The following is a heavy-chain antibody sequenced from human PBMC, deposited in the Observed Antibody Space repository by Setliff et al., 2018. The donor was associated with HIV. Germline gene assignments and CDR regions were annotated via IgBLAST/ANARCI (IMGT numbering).Heavy chain of an antibody. CDR1: GDSVSSNSAT. V-gene: IGHV6-1*01. CDR2: TYYRSKWHN. Sequence: SQTLSLTCAITGDSVSSNSATWNWIRQAPLRGLEWLGRTYYRSKWHNDYAVFLKSRITINPDTATNLFSLQLTSVTPEDTAVYCCARGCDGDYYYYIDVWDKGTTVTVSS. J-gene: IGHJ6*03. CDR3: ARGCDGDYYYYIDV. D-gene: IGHD2-21*02.